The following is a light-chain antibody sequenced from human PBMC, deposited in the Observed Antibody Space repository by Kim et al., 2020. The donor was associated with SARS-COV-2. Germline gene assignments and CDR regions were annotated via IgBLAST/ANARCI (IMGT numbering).Light chain of an antibody. CDR2: KAP. CDR3: QQYHSYSLT. V-gene: IGKV1-5*03. J-gene: IGKJ2*01. CDR1: QSISSW. Sequence: DIQMTQSPSTLSASVGDRVTITCRASQSISSWLAWYQRKPGKAPKLLIYKAPSLESGVPSRFSGSGSGTEFTLTISSLQPDDFATYYCQQYHSYSLTFGQGTKLEI.